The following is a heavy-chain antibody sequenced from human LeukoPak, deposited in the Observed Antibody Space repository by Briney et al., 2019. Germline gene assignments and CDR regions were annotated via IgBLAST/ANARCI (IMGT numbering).Heavy chain of an antibody. CDR2: ISYGGSNK. CDR1: GFTFSSYG. Sequence: GRSLRLSCAASGFTFSSYGMHWVRQAPGKGLEWVAVISYGGSNKYYADSVKGRFTISRDNSKNTLYLQMNSLRAEDTAVYYCCSGPIYNYFDYWGQGTLVTVSS. V-gene: IGHV3-30*03. D-gene: IGHD6-19*01. J-gene: IGHJ4*02. CDR3: CSGPIYNYFDY.